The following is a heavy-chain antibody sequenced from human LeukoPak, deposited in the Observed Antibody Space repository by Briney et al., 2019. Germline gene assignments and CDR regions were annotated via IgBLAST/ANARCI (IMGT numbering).Heavy chain of an antibody. V-gene: IGHV3-7*03. CDR1: GFTFSNYW. Sequence: PGGSLRLSCAASGFTFSNYWMSWVRQAPGKGLEWVANTHGSEKYYVDSVKGRFAISRDNAKNSLYLQMNSLRAEDTAVYYCARETPYGSLTFDYWGQGTLVTVSS. CDR2: THGSEK. D-gene: IGHD3-10*01. CDR3: ARETPYGSLTFDY. J-gene: IGHJ4*02.